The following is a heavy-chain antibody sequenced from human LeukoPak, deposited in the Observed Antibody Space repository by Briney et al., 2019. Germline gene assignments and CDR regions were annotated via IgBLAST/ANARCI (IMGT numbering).Heavy chain of an antibody. CDR2: ISYDGGIK. Sequence: GGSLRLSCAASGFTFSRYGIHWVRQAPGKGLEWVAVISYDGGIKYYADSVKGRFTISRDNAKNSLYLQMNSLRAEDTAVYYCARDWFKSLRGGELPQSYFDYWGQGTLVTVSS. D-gene: IGHD1-26*01. J-gene: IGHJ4*02. V-gene: IGHV3-30*03. CDR3: ARDWFKSLRGGELPQSYFDY. CDR1: GFTFSRYG.